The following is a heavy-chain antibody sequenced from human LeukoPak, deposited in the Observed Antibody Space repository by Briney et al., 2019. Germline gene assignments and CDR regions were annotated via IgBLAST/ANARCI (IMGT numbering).Heavy chain of an antibody. V-gene: IGHV3-15*01. CDR1: GFTFSDAW. CDR2: IKSKRDFETI. CDR3: MIDVPGGSYPFDY. J-gene: IGHJ4*02. D-gene: IGHD1-26*01. Sequence: KSGGSLRLSCAASGFTFSDAWMNWVRQAPGKGLEWVGRIKSKRDFETIDYAAPVKGRFTISRDDSRNTLYLQMNSLKIEDTALYYCMIDVPGGSYPFDYWGQGTLVTVSS.